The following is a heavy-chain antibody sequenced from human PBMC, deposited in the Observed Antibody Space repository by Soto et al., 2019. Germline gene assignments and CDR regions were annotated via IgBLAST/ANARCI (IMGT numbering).Heavy chain of an antibody. CDR1: GGSISNYY. D-gene: IGHD3-10*01. CDR3: ARHVVESLSFGERVHHFAY. V-gene: IGHV4-59*08. CDR2: FYYTGIT. J-gene: IGHJ4*01. Sequence: PSETLSLTCTVSGGSISNYYWSWIRQPPGKGLEWIGYFYYTGITNYNPPLKSRISMSVDTSKNQFSLKLSSVTAADTAVYYCARHVVESLSFGERVHHFAYWGHGTLVTVSS.